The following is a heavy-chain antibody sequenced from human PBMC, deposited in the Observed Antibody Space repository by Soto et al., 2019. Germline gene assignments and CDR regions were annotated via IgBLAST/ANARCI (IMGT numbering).Heavy chain of an antibody. CDR3: ARDRGAGYIP. CDR2: IYYSGST. V-gene: IGHV4-61*01. Sequence: SETLSLTCTVSGGSVSSGSYYWSWIRQPPGKGLEWIGYIYYSGSTNYNPSLKSRVTISVDTSKNQFSLKLSSVTAADTAVYYRARDRGAGYIPWGQGTLVTVS. J-gene: IGHJ4*02. D-gene: IGHD1-26*01. CDR1: GGSVSSGSYY.